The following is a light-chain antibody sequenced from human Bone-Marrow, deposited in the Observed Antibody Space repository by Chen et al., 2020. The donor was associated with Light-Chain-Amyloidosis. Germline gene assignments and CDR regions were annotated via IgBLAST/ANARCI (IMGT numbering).Light chain of an antibody. CDR2: EDS. V-gene: IGLV2-23*01. J-gene: IGLJ2*01. CDR1: STDVGHYNL. Sequence: QSALTQPASVAGSVGHSITISCTGTSTDVGHYNLVSWYQQHPGEAPKLMIYEDSERPSGVSNRFSGSKSGNTASLTISGLQTEDQADYYCCSSSDTDTLIFGTGTRLTVL. CDR3: CSSSDTDTLI.